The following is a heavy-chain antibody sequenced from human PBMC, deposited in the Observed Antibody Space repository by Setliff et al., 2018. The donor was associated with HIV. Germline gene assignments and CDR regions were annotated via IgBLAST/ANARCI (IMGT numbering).Heavy chain of an antibody. CDR1: GGSISSSSYY. CDR3: AKEARGIPTTGTGY. V-gene: IGHV4-39*02. D-gene: IGHD6-13*01. Sequence: PSETLSLTCTVSGGSISSSSYYWGWIRQPPGKGLEWIGTIYYTGSTYYNPSLKSRVTISVDTSKSQFSLKLSSVTAADTAVYYCAKEARGIPTTGTGYWGQGALVTVSS. CDR2: IYYTGST. J-gene: IGHJ4*02.